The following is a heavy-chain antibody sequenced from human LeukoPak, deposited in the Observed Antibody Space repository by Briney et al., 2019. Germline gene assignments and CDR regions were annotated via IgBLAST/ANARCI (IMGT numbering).Heavy chain of an antibody. D-gene: IGHD1-1*01. Sequence: GGSLRLSCAASGFTVSSNYMSWVRQAPGKGLEWVSVIYSGGSTYYADSVKGRFTISRDNSKNTLYLQMNSLRAEDTAVYYCARANWNDGFWFDPWGQGTPVTVSS. CDR3: ARANWNDGFWFDP. CDR1: GFTVSSNY. CDR2: IYSGGST. V-gene: IGHV3-53*01. J-gene: IGHJ5*02.